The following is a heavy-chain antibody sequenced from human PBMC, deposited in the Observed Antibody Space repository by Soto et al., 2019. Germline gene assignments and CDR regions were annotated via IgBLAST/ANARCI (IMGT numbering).Heavy chain of an antibody. V-gene: IGHV1-18*04. D-gene: IGHD6-13*01. CDR1: GYTFTSYG. J-gene: IGHJ6*02. Sequence: ASVKVSCKASGYTFTSYGISWVRQAPGQGLERMGWISAYNGNTNYAQKLQGRVTMTTDTSTSTAYMELRSLRSDDTAVYYCARRKQQLARDYYYYGMDVWGQGTTVTVSS. CDR2: ISAYNGNT. CDR3: ARRKQQLARDYYYYGMDV.